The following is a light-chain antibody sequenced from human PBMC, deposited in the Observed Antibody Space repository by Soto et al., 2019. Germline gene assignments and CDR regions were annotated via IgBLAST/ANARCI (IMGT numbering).Light chain of an antibody. Sequence: DIQMTQSPSTLSASVGDRVIITCRASQSISSWLAWYQQKPGKAPNLLIYRASTLKSGIPSRFSGRGSGTEFTLTISSLQPDDFATYYCQQYDRASWTFGPGTKLEIK. J-gene: IGKJ1*01. CDR1: QSISSW. CDR3: QQYDRASWT. V-gene: IGKV1-5*03. CDR2: RAS.